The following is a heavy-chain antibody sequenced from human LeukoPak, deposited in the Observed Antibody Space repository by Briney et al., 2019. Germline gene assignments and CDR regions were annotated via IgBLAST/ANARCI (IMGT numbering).Heavy chain of an antibody. J-gene: IGHJ4*02. D-gene: IGHD3-3*01. V-gene: IGHV1-46*03. CDR3: ASDITIFGVVN. Sequence: ASVKVSCKASGYTFTSYYMHWVRQAPGQGLEWMGIINPSVGSTSYAQKFQGRVTMTRDTSTSTVYMELSSLRSEDTAVYYCASDITIFGVVNWGQGTLVTVSS. CDR2: INPSVGST. CDR1: GYTFTSYY.